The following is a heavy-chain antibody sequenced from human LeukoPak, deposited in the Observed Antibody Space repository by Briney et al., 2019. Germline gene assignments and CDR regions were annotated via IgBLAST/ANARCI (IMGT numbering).Heavy chain of an antibody. Sequence: GGSLRLSCAASGFAFSTYGMNWVRQAPGKGLEWVSYITSRSTIYYADSVKGRFTISRDNVKNSLYLEMNSLRDDDTAVYYCARARNDYDSNGFSLLDYWGQGTLVTVSS. V-gene: IGHV3-48*02. CDR3: ARARNDYDSNGFSLLDY. D-gene: IGHD3-22*01. J-gene: IGHJ4*02. CDR2: ITSRSTI. CDR1: GFAFSTYG.